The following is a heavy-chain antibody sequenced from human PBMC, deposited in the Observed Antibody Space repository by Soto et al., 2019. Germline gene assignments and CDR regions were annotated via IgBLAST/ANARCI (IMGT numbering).Heavy chain of an antibody. Sequence: QVQLVESGGGVVQPGRSLRLSCAASGFTFSSYGMHWVRQAPGKGLEWVAVISYDGSNKYYADSVKGRFTISRDNSKNTLYLQMNSLRAEDTAVYYCAKSDYGSGSPWAWFEPWGQGTLVTVSA. CDR1: GFTFSSYG. CDR2: ISYDGSNK. D-gene: IGHD3-10*01. CDR3: AKSDYGSGSPWAWFEP. J-gene: IGHJ5*02. V-gene: IGHV3-30*18.